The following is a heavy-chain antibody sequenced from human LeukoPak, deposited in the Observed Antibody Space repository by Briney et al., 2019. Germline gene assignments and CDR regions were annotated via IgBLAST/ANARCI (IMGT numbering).Heavy chain of an antibody. J-gene: IGHJ4*02. Sequence: ASVKVSCKASGYTFTSYDINWVRQATGQGLEWMGWMNPNSGNTGYAQKFQGRVTMTRNTSISTAYMELSSLRSEDTAVYYCARVDTAMVEYFDYWGQGTLVTVSS. D-gene: IGHD5-18*01. CDR1: GYTFTSYD. CDR3: ARVDTAMVEYFDY. CDR2: MNPNSGNT. V-gene: IGHV1-8*01.